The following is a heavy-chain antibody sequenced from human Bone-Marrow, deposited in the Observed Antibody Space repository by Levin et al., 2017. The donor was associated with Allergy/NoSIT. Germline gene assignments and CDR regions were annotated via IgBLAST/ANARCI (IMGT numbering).Heavy chain of an antibody. CDR1: GVTFRNYG. Sequence: GESLKISCAASGVTFRNYGMHWVRRAPDKGLEWVALISPDGTTKYYADSVKGRFTISRDNSKNTLYLQIHSLRSEDSAVYFCAKYEFCSGGNCYPDYWGQGTLVTVSS. V-gene: IGHV3-30*18. CDR2: ISPDGTTK. CDR3: AKYEFCSGGNCYPDY. J-gene: IGHJ4*02. D-gene: IGHD2-15*01.